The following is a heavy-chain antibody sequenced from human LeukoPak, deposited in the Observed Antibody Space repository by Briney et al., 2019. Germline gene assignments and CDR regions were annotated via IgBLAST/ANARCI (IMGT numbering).Heavy chain of an antibody. CDR2: IYSGGST. Sequence: PGGSLRLSCAASGFTVSSNYMSWVRQAPGKGLEWVSVIYSGGSTYYADSVKGRFTISRDYSKDTLYLQMNSLRAEDTAVYYCATVEVYGADSEYFQHWGQGTLVTVSS. D-gene: IGHD4-17*01. J-gene: IGHJ1*01. CDR1: GFTVSSNY. CDR3: ATVEVYGADSEYFQH. V-gene: IGHV3-53*01.